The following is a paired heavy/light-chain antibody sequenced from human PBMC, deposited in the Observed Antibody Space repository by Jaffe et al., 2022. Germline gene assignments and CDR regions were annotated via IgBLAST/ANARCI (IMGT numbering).Light chain of an antibody. CDR2: EVS. CDR3: SSYAGSNNLV. V-gene: IGLV2-8*01. J-gene: IGLJ2*01. Sequence: QSALTQPPSASGSPGQSVTISCTGTSSDVGGYSYVSWYQQHPGKAPKLMIYEVSKRPSGVPDRFSGSKSGNTASLTVSGLQAEDEADYYCSSYAGSNNLVFGGGTKLTVL. CDR1: SSDVGGYSY.
Heavy chain of an antibody. J-gene: IGHJ4*02. Sequence: QVQLQESGPGLVKPSETLSLTCTVSGNSVSSGSYYWSWIRQPPGKGLEWIGYIFYSGSTNYNPSLKSRVTISVDTSKNQFSLKLSSVTAADTAMYYCARESYYDYIWGSYRYTGRFDYWGQGTLVTVSS. CDR3: ARESYYDYIWGSYRYTGRFDY. D-gene: IGHD3-16*02. CDR1: GNSVSSGSYY. CDR2: IFYSGST. V-gene: IGHV4-61*01.